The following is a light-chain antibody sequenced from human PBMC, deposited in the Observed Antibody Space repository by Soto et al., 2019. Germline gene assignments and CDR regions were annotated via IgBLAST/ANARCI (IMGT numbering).Light chain of an antibody. CDR2: EAS. CDR1: TGAVTSGHF. CDR3: LLSYNDDRV. Sequence: QAVVTQEPSVTVSPGGTVTLTCGSSTGAVTSGHFPYWFQQKPGQAPRTLIYEASNKYSWTPARFSGSLLGGKAALTLSGAQPEDEAVYYCLLSYNDDRVFGGGTKLTVL. V-gene: IGLV7-46*01. J-gene: IGLJ2*01.